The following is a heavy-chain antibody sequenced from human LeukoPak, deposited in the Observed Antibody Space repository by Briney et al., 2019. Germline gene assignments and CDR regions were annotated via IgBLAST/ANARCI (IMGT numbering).Heavy chain of an antibody. D-gene: IGHD5-18*01. CDR3: ARGGYSYGSHYMDV. Sequence: GASVKVSCKASGYTFTSYAMNWVRQAPGQGLEWMGWINTNTGNPTYAQGFTGRFVFSLDTSVSTAYLQISSLKAEDTAVYYCARGGYSYGSHYMDVWGKGTTVTVSS. V-gene: IGHV7-4-1*02. CDR1: GYTFTSYA. J-gene: IGHJ6*03. CDR2: INTNTGNP.